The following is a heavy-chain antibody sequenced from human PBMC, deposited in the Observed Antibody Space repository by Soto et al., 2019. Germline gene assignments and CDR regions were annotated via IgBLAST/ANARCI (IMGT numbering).Heavy chain of an antibody. CDR2: IIPIFGTA. Sequence: SVKVSCKVSGGTFSSYAISWVRQAPGQGLEWMGGIIPIFGTANYAQKFQGRVTITADESTSTAYMELSSLRSEDTAVYYCATTPGGHYYDRSGYSDNYGMDVWGQGTTVTVSS. CDR3: ATTPGGHYYDRSGYSDNYGMDV. J-gene: IGHJ6*02. CDR1: GGTFSSYA. D-gene: IGHD3-22*01. V-gene: IGHV1-69*13.